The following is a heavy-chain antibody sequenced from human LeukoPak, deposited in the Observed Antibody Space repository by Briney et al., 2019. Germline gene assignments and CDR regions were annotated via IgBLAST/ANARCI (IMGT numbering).Heavy chain of an antibody. CDR3: ARGRITMVRGVISHFDY. Sequence: SETLSLTCAVYGGSFSGYYWSWIRQPPGKGLEWIGEINHSGSTNYNPPLKSRVTISVDTSKNQFSLKLSSVTAADTAVYYCARGRITMVRGVISHFDYSGQGTLVTVSS. V-gene: IGHV4-34*01. CDR2: INHSGST. J-gene: IGHJ4*02. D-gene: IGHD3-10*01. CDR1: GGSFSGYY.